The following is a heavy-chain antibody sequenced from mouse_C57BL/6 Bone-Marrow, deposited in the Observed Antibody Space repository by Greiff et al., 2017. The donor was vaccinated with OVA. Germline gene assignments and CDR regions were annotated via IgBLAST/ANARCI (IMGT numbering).Heavy chain of an antibody. CDR3: ARDRDGYYDYYAMDY. CDR1: GYAFTNYL. V-gene: IGHV1-54*01. D-gene: IGHD2-3*01. J-gene: IGHJ4*01. Sequence: VQLQQSGAELVRPGTSVKVSCKASGYAFTNYLIEWVKQRPGQGLEWIGVINPGSGGTNYNEKFKGKATLTADKSSSTAYMQLSSLTSEDSAVYFCARDRDGYYDYYAMDYWGQGTSVTVSS. CDR2: INPGSGGT.